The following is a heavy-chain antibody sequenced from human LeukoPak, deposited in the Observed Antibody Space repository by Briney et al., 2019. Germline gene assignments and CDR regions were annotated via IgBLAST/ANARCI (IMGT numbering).Heavy chain of an antibody. D-gene: IGHD6-13*01. Sequence: VASVKVSCKASGGTFSSYAISWVRQAPGQGLEWMGGIIPIFGTANYAQKFQGRVTITADKSTSTAYMELSSLRSEDTAVYYCARGRQAAAGTGGYFDYWGQGTLVTVSS. CDR3: ARGRQAAAGTGGYFDY. CDR2: IIPIFGTA. CDR1: GGTFSSYA. J-gene: IGHJ4*02. V-gene: IGHV1-69*06.